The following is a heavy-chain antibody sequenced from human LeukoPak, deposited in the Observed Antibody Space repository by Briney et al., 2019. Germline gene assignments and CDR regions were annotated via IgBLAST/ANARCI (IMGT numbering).Heavy chain of an antibody. D-gene: IGHD3-22*01. CDR1: GGTFSSYA. J-gene: IGHJ4*02. Sequence: SVKVSCKASGGTFSSYAIGWVRQAPGQGLEWMGGIIPIFGTANYAQKFQGRATITTDESTSTAYMELSSLRSEDTAVYYCASSTYYYDSSGYYYFDYWGQGTLVTVSS. V-gene: IGHV1-69*05. CDR3: ASSTYYYDSSGYYYFDY. CDR2: IIPIFGTA.